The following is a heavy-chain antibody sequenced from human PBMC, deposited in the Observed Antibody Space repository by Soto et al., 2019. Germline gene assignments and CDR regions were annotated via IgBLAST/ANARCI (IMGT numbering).Heavy chain of an antibody. Sequence: QITLKESGPTLVKPTQTLTLTCNFSGFSLSTRGVGVGWIRQPPGKALEWLTLIYWDDAKEYSPSLRSRITIPKDTSKNHVVLKMTDMAPVDTATYYCAHKGGGDRILDYWGQGTLVTVSS. CDR2: IYWDDAK. V-gene: IGHV2-5*02. J-gene: IGHJ4*02. CDR3: AHKGGGDRILDY. CDR1: GFSLSTRGVG. D-gene: IGHD3-16*01.